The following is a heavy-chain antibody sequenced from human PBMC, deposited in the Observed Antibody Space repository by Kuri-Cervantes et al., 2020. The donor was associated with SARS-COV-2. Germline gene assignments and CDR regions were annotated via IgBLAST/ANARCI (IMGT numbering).Heavy chain of an antibody. CDR1: GFTFGSQA. Sequence: LSLTCVASGFTFGSQAMSWVRQAPGKGLEWVSSISSSSSYIYYADSVKGRFTISRDNAKSSLYLQMNSLRAEDTAVYYCARSMIVFYAPNYYYYGMDVWGQGTTVTVSS. CDR3: ARSMIVFYAPNYYYYGMDV. D-gene: IGHD3-22*01. CDR2: ISSSSSYI. J-gene: IGHJ6*02. V-gene: IGHV3-21*01.